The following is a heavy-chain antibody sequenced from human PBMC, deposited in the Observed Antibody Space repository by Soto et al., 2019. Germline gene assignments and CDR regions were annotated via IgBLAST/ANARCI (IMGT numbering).Heavy chain of an antibody. J-gene: IGHJ4*02. D-gene: IGHD2-21*02. CDR2: IWYDGSNK. V-gene: IGHV3-33*01. CDR3: ARGSDCGGDCYFSEYYFDY. Sequence: GGSLRLSCAASGFTFSSYGMHWVRQAPGKGLEWVAVIWYDGSNKYYADSVKGRFTISRDNSKSTLYLQMNSLRAEDTAVYYCARGSDCGGDCYFSEYYFDYWGQGT. CDR1: GFTFSSYG.